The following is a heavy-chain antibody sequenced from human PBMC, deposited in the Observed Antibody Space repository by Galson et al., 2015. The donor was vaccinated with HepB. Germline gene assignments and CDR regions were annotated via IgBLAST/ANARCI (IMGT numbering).Heavy chain of an antibody. CDR3: ARGGFGGNSGFDY. J-gene: IGHJ4*02. D-gene: IGHD4-23*01. V-gene: IGHV4-59*08. Sequence: LSLTCTVSGGSISSYYWSWIRQPPGKGLEWIGYIYYSGSTNYNPSLKSRVTISVDTSKNQFSLKLSSVTAADTAVYYCARGGFGGNSGFDYWGQGTLVTVSS. CDR2: IYYSGST. CDR1: GGSISSYY.